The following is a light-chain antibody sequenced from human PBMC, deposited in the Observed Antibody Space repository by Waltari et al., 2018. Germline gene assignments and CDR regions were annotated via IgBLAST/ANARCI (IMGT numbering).Light chain of an antibody. J-gene: IGLJ3*02. V-gene: IGLV2-23*01. Sequence: HSALTHPAPVSGSLGQSITISCPGSTSDVGDSKLVSWYQPHPGKAPKLMISEDTKRPSGVSNRFSGSKSGNTASLTISGLQAEDEADYHCCSYAGDSTWVFGGGTVLTVL. CDR2: EDT. CDR1: TSDVGDSKL. CDR3: CSYAGDSTWV.